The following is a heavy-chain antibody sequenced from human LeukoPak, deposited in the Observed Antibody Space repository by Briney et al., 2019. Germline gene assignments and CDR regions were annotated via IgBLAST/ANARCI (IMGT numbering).Heavy chain of an antibody. D-gene: IGHD4-17*01. Sequence: SETLSLTCAVYGASFSDNYWSWLRQPPGKGLEWIGEINESGSTYYNPSLKSRVTISVDTSKNQFSLKLSSVTAADTAVYYCARVGPLTTKVTTGGVDYWGQGTLVTVSS. CDR2: INESGST. V-gene: IGHV4-34*01. CDR1: GASFSDNY. J-gene: IGHJ4*02. CDR3: ARVGPLTTKVTTGGVDY.